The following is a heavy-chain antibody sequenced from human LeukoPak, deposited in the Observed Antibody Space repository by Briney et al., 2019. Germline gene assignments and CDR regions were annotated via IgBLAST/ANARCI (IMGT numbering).Heavy chain of an antibody. V-gene: IGHV1-18*01. D-gene: IGHD6-13*01. CDR2: ISAYNGDT. Sequence: ASVTVSCKASGYTFTSYGISWVRQAPGQGLEWMGWISAYNGDTNYAQKLQGRVTMTTDTSTSTAYMELRSLRSDDTAVYYCARGGQYSSSWYLFDPWGQGTLVTVSS. J-gene: IGHJ5*02. CDR3: ARGGQYSSSWYLFDP. CDR1: GYTFTSYG.